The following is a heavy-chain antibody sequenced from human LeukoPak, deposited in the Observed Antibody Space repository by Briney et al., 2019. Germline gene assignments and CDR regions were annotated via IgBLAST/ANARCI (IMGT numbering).Heavy chain of an antibody. CDR1: GFTFSSYG. J-gene: IGHJ4*02. CDR2: IHYDGGDK. CDR3: AEWELLPTADY. D-gene: IGHD1-26*01. Sequence: PGGSLRLSCAVSGFTFSSYGMRWVRQAPGKGLEWVALIHYDGGDKYYADSVKGRFTISRDNSKNTLYLQMNSLRDDDTAVYYCAEWELLPTADYWGQGTLVSVSS. V-gene: IGHV3-30*02.